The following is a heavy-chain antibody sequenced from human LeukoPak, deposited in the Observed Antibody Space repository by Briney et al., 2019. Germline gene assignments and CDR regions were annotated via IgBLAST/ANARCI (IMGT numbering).Heavy chain of an antibody. Sequence: GASVQVSRKASGYTFTGYYMHWVRQAPGQGLEWMGWINPNSGGTNYAQKFQGRVTMTRDTSISTAYMELSRLRSDDTAVYYCARDLLPDYGGHIADYWGQGTLVTVAS. J-gene: IGHJ4*02. CDR2: INPNSGGT. CDR1: GYTFTGYY. D-gene: IGHD4-23*01. CDR3: ARDLLPDYGGHIADY. V-gene: IGHV1-2*02.